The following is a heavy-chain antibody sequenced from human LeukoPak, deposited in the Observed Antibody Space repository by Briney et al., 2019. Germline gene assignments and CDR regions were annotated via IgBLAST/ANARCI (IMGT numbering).Heavy chain of an antibody. V-gene: IGHV4-30-4*01. CDR3: ARVPSDHDFWSGYYPRGYYYGMDV. D-gene: IGHD3-3*01. Sequence: SETLSLTCTVSGGSISSGDYYWSWIRQPPGKGLEWIGYIYYSGSTYYNPSLKSRVTISVDTSKNQFSLKLSSVTAADTAVYYCARVPSDHDFWSGYYPRGYYYGMDVWGQGTTVTVSS. J-gene: IGHJ6*02. CDR1: GGSISSGDYY. CDR2: IYYSGST.